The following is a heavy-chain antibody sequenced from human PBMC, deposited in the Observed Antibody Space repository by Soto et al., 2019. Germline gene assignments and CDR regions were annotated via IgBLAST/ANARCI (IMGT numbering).Heavy chain of an antibody. Sequence: EVQLLESGGGLVQPGGSLRLSCAASGFTFSSYAMSWVRQAPGKGLEWVSAISGSGGSTYYADSVKGRFTISRDNSKNTLYLQMNRLRAEDTAVYYCAQDQGSGGSWNSRPKPFDPWGQGTLVTVSS. CDR2: ISGSGGST. V-gene: IGHV3-23*01. J-gene: IGHJ5*02. D-gene: IGHD2-15*01. CDR1: GFTFSSYA. CDR3: AQDQGSGGSWNSRPKPFDP.